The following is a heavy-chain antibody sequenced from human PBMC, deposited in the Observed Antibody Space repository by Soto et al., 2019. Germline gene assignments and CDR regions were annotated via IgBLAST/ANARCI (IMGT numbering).Heavy chain of an antibody. CDR1: GYTFTSYG. J-gene: IGHJ6*02. CDR2: ISAYNGNT. Sequence: ASVKVSCKASGYTFTSYGISWVRQAPGQGLEWMGWISAYNGNTNYAQKLQGRVTMTTGTSTSTAYMELRSLRSDDTAVYYCARSGSSWYYYYYGMDVWGQGTTVTVSS. V-gene: IGHV1-18*01. CDR3: ARSGSSWYYYYYGMDV. D-gene: IGHD6-13*01.